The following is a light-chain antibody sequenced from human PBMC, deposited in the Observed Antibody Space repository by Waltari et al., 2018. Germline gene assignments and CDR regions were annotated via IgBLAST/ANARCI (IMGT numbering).Light chain of an antibody. J-gene: IGLJ2*01. CDR1: SSDIGTYNY. V-gene: IGLV2-23*01. CDR2: GVG. Sequence: QSALTQPASVSGSPGQSTTISCTGTSSDIGTYNYVTWYQQSPGKAPKLMILGVGNRPPGVSDRFSGSKSGNTAYLTISGRQAEDDAVYYCCSYARSRTLLFGGGTELTVL. CDR3: CSYARSRTLL.